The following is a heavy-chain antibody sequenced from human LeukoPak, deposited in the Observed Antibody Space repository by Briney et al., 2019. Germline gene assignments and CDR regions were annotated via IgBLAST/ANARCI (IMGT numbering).Heavy chain of an antibody. CDR3: AVVVAAIIDY. V-gene: IGHV3-21*01. CDR2: ISSSSSYI. CDR1: GFTFSSYS. J-gene: IGHJ4*02. Sequence: GGSLRLSCAASGFTFSSYSMNWVRQAPGKGLEWVSSISSSSSYIYYADSVKGRFTISRDNAKNSLYLQMNSLRAEDTAVYYCAVVVAAIIDYWGQGTLVTVSP. D-gene: IGHD2-15*01.